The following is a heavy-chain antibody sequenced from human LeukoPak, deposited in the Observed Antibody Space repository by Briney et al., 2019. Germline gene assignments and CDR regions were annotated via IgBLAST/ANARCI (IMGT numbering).Heavy chain of an antibody. J-gene: IGHJ4*02. V-gene: IGHV3-23*01. Sequence: GGSLRLSCAASGFTFSSYPMSWVPQAPGKGREGLSAISGSGGSTYYEDYVKGRFTISRDNSKNTLYLQMNSLRAEDTAVYYCAKGGGDYVWGSYGPDFDYWGQGTLVTVSS. D-gene: IGHD3-16*01. CDR2: ISGSGGST. CDR1: GFTFSSYP. CDR3: AKGGGDYVWGSYGPDFDY.